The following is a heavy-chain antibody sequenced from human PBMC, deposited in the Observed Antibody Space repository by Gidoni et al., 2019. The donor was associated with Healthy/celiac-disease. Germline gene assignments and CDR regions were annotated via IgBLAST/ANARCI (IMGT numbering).Heavy chain of an antibody. Sequence: QVQLVESGGGVVQPGGSLTLPRAASGFTFSRYGMHWVRQAPGKGLEWVACIRYDGSNKYYADSVKGRFTISRDNSKNTLYLQMNSLRAEDTAVYYCAKDIDYGPLPYYYGMDVWGQGTTVTVSS. CDR1: GFTFSRYG. CDR3: AKDIDYGPLPYYYGMDV. V-gene: IGHV3-30*02. CDR2: IRYDGSNK. D-gene: IGHD4-17*01. J-gene: IGHJ6*02.